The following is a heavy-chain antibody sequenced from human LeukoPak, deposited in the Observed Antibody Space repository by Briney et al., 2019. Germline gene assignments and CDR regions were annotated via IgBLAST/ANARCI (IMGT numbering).Heavy chain of an antibody. D-gene: IGHD3-16*01. V-gene: IGHV1-8*01. J-gene: IGHJ4*02. CDR2: MNAISGDT. CDR1: GYTFTSYD. Sequence: GASVKVSCKASGYTFTSYDINWVRQATGQGLEWMGGMNAISGDTGYAQNFQGRVTMTRNTSISTAYMELSSLRSEDTAIYYCARGGTYLPFGYWGQGTLVTVSS. CDR3: ARGGTYLPFGY.